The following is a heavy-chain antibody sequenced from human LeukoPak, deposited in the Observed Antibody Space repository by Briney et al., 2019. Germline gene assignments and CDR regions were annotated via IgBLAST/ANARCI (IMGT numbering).Heavy chain of an antibody. Sequence: GGSLRLSCAASGFTFSSYSMNWVRQAPGKGLEWVSSISSSSSYIYYADSVKGRFTISRDNAKNSLYLQMNSLRAEDTAVYYCARDTATGFGGGIFGVVIHNYFDYWGQGTLVTVSS. CDR2: ISSSSSYI. V-gene: IGHV3-21*01. J-gene: IGHJ4*02. D-gene: IGHD3-3*01. CDR3: ARDTATGFGGGIFGVVIHNYFDY. CDR1: GFTFSSYS.